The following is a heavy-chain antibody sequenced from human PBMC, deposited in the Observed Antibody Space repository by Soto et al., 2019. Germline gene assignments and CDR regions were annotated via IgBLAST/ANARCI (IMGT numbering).Heavy chain of an antibody. CDR1: GFTFSSYA. V-gene: IGHV3-23*01. J-gene: IGHJ4*02. CDR2: ISGSGGST. CDR3: AKDRLLLWFGEIDY. Sequence: EVQLLESGGGLVQPGGSLRLSCAASGFTFSSYAMSWVRQAPGKGLEWVSAISGSGGSTYYADSVKGLFTISRDNSKNTLYLQMHSLRAEDMSVYYCAKDRLLLWFGEIDYWGQGTLVTVSS. D-gene: IGHD3-10*01.